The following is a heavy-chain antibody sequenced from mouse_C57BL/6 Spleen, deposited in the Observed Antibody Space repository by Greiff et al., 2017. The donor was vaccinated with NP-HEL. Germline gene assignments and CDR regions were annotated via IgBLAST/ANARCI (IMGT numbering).Heavy chain of an antibody. CDR2: IDPSDSYT. CDR1: GYTFTSYW. V-gene: IGHV1-50*01. J-gene: IGHJ3*01. Sequence: VKLVESGAELVKPGASVKLSCKASGYTFTSYWMQWVKQRPGQGLEWIGEIDPSDSYTNYNQKFKGKATLTVDTSSSTAYMQLSSLTSEDSAVYYCARGRDAWFAYWGQGTLVTVSA. CDR3: ARGRDAWFAY.